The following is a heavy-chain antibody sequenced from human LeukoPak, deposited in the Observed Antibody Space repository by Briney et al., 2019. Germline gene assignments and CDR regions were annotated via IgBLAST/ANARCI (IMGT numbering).Heavy chain of an antibody. CDR2: IYPADSLT. V-gene: IGHV5-51*01. CDR1: GYSFANYW. Sequence: GESLKISCKGSGYSFANYWIGWVRQMPGKGLEWLGVIYPADSLTRYSPSFQGQVTISADKSISTAYLQWSSLKASDSAMYYCARQFIVGDFGWFDPWGQETLVTVSS. J-gene: IGHJ5*02. CDR3: ARQFIVGDFGWFDP. D-gene: IGHD1-26*01.